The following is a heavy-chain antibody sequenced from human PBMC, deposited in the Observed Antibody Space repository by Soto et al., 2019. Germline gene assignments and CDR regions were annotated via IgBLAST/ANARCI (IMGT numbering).Heavy chain of an antibody. CDR2: ISYDGSNK. CDR3: AKDISKAFDI. J-gene: IGHJ3*02. Sequence: SLRLSCASSGFTFSSCGMHWVRQAPVKGLEWVAVISYDGSNKYYADSVKGRFTISRDNSKNTLYLQMNSLRAEDTAVYYCAKDISKAFDIWGQGTMVTVSS. CDR1: GFTFSSCG. V-gene: IGHV3-30*18.